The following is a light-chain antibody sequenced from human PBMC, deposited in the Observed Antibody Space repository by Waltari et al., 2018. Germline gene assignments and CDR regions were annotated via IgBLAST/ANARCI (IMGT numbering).Light chain of an antibody. Sequence: SALTQPRSVSGSPGQSVTIPSTGTPNDLASYNYVTWYQQPPGKAPKLIILDVTKRPSGVPDRLSGSKSGNTASLTISGLRAEDEAEYYCCSYAGSYTWVFGGGTKLTVV. CDR3: CSYAGSYTWV. J-gene: IGLJ3*02. CDR2: DVT. CDR1: PNDLASYNY. V-gene: IGLV2-11*01.